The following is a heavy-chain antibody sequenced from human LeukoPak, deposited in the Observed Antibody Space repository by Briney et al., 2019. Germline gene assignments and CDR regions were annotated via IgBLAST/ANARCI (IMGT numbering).Heavy chain of an antibody. J-gene: IGHJ4*02. CDR3: ARAHYVLALRGVNSYSFDY. V-gene: IGHV4-59*01. CDR1: GGSISSYY. Sequence: SETLSLTCTVSGGSISSYYWSWLRQPPGKGLEWIGYIYYSGSTNYNPSLKSRVTISVDTSKNQFSLKLSSVTAADTAVYYCARAHYVLALRGVNSYSFDYWGQGTLVTVSS. D-gene: IGHD3-10*01. CDR2: IYYSGST.